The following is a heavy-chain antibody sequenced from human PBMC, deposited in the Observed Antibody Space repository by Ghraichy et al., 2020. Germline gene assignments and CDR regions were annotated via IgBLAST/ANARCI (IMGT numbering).Heavy chain of an antibody. CDR1: GDSISNNRVS. D-gene: IGHD3-16*01. J-gene: IGHJ4*02. CDR2: TYYRSNWSN. Sequence: SQTLSLTCVITGDSISNNRVSWAWVRQYPSRGFAWLGGTYYRSNWSNDSAVSVTSRLAINPDTSRNQLSLQLNSVTPVDTAMYFCARLIRGAYDDWGPGTQFTVPP. CDR3: ARLIRGAYDD. V-gene: IGHV6-1*01.